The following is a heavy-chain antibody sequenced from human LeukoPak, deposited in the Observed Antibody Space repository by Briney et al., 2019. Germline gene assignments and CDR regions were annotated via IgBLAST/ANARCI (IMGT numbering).Heavy chain of an antibody. V-gene: IGHV3-23*01. Sequence: GGSLRLSCAASGFTFSSYAMSWVRQAPGKGVEWVSTISGSGGGTYYADSVKGRFTISRDNSKNTLYLQMNSLRAEDTAVFYCAKAKVVVTAAGLYFDSWGQGTLVTVSS. CDR2: ISGSGGGT. CDR1: GFTFSSYA. J-gene: IGHJ4*02. D-gene: IGHD2-15*01. CDR3: AKAKVVVTAAGLYFDS.